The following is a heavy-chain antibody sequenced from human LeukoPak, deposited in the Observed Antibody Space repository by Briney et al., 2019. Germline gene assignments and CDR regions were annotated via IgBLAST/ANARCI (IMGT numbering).Heavy chain of an antibody. Sequence: GGSLRLSCAASGFTFSSYAMSWVRQAPGKGLEWVSAISGSGGSTYYAGSVKGRFTISRDNSKNTLYLQMNSLRAEDTAVYYCAKPPVVVVAATHVDWFDPWGQGTLVTVSS. J-gene: IGHJ5*02. CDR2: ISGSGGST. CDR1: GFTFSSYA. V-gene: IGHV3-23*01. D-gene: IGHD2-15*01. CDR3: AKPPVVVVAATHVDWFDP.